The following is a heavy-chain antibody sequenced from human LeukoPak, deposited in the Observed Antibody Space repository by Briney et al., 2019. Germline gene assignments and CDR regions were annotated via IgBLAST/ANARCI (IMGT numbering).Heavy chain of an antibody. CDR2: ISSSGSTI. V-gene: IGHV3-11*01. D-gene: IGHD2-15*01. CDR1: GFTFSDYY. J-gene: IGHJ3*02. Sequence: GGSLRLSCAASGFTFSDYYMSWIRQAPGKGLEWVSYISSSGSTIYYADSVKGRFTISRDNAKNSLYLQMNSLRAEDTAVYYCARTYCSGGSCRVGGAFDIWGQGTMVTVSS. CDR3: ARTYCSGGSCRVGGAFDI.